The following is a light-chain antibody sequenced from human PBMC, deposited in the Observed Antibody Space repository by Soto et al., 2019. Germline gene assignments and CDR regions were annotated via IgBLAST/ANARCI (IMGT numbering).Light chain of an antibody. CDR1: ISDVGGYEY. J-gene: IGLJ1*01. CDR2: EVS. V-gene: IGLV2-14*01. CDR3: SSYTDSSTVGLYL. Sequence: QSVLTQPASVSGSPGQPITISCTGTISDVGGYEYVSWYQQYPGKAPRLLIYEVSYRPSGVSNRFSGSKSGSTASLTISGLQAEDEDDYYCSSYTDSSTVGLYLFGTGTKVTVL.